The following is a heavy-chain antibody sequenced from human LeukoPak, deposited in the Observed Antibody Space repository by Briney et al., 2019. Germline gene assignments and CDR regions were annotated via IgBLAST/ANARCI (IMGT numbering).Heavy chain of an antibody. CDR2: INDSGST. D-gene: IGHD3-22*01. CDR3: ARGTTMIVNPGSRYYYYYGMDV. V-gene: IGHV4-34*01. CDR1: GGSFSGYY. J-gene: IGHJ6*02. Sequence: SETLSLTCAVYGGSFSGYYWSWIRQPPGKGLEWIGEINDSGSTNYNPSLKSRVTISVDTSKNRFSLKLSSVTAADTAVYYCARGTTMIVNPGSRYYYYYGMDVWGQGTTVTVSS.